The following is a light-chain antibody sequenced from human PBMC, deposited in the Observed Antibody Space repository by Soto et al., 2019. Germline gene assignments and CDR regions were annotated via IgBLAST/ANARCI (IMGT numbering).Light chain of an antibody. Sequence: IVLTQSLPTLSATPRERATLSCSTSQSVSSNLAWYQQKPGQAPRLLIYGASTRATGIPARFSGSGSGTEFTLTISSLQSEDFEVYYCQQYYNLPPNTFCHGSLLENK. J-gene: IGKJ5*01. V-gene: IGKV3-15*01. CDR2: GAS. CDR3: QQYYNLPPNT. CDR1: QSVSSN.